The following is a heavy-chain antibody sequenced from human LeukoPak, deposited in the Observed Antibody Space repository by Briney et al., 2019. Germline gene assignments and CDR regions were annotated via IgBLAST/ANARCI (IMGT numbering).Heavy chain of an antibody. Sequence: SETLSLTCAVYGGSFSGYYWSWIRQPPGKGLEWIGEINHSGSTNYNPSLKSRVTISVDTSKNQFSLKLSSVIAADTAVYYCARGRMQWLATVRYFDLWGRGTLVTVSS. V-gene: IGHV4-34*01. J-gene: IGHJ2*01. CDR2: INHSGST. CDR3: ARGRMQWLATVRYFDL. D-gene: IGHD6-19*01. CDR1: GGSFSGYY.